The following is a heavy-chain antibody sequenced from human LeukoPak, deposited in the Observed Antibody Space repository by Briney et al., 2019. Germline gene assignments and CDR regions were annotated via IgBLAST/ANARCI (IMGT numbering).Heavy chain of an antibody. J-gene: IGHJ4*02. CDR1: GFTFSSYW. D-gene: IGHD3-9*01. CDR3: AKGINLRYFDWLLFY. CDR2: ISGSGGST. V-gene: IGHV3-23*01. Sequence: PGGSLRLSCAASGFTFSSYWMSWVRQAPGKGLEWVSAISGSGGSTYYADSVKGRFTISRDNSKNTLYLQMNSLRAEDTAVYYCAKGINLRYFDWLLFYWGQGTLVTVSS.